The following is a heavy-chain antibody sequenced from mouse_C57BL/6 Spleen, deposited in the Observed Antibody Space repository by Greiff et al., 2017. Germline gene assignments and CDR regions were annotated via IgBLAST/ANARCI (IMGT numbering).Heavy chain of an antibody. CDR1: GYTFTSYW. CDR2: IDPSDSYT. V-gene: IGHV1-69*01. Sequence: QVQLQQPGAELVMPGASVKLSCKASGYTFTSYWMHWVKQRPGQGLEWIGEIDPSDSYTNYNQKFKGKSTLTVDKSSSTAYMQLSSLTSEDSAVYYCARSGDYDRDAMDYWGQGTSVTVSS. CDR3: ARSGDYDRDAMDY. D-gene: IGHD2-4*01. J-gene: IGHJ4*01.